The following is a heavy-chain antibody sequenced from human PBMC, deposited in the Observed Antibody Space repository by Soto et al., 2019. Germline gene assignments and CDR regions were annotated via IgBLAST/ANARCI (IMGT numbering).Heavy chain of an antibody. CDR1: GFTFSSYA. Sequence: PGGSLRLSCAASGFTFSSYAMSWVRQAPGKGLEWVSGISWNSGSIGYADSVKGRFTISRDNAKNSLYLQMNSLRAEDTALYYCAKDIMATVSIVDYWGQGTLVTVSS. CDR3: AKDIMATVSIVDY. V-gene: IGHV3-9*01. CDR2: ISWNSGSI. D-gene: IGHD4-4*01. J-gene: IGHJ4*02.